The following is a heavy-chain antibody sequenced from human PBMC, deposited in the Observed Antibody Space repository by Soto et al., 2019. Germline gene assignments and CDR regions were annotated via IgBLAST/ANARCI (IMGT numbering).Heavy chain of an antibody. CDR1: GGSISSYY. Sequence: SETLSLTCTVSGGSISSYYWSWIRQPPGKGLEWIGYIYYSGSTNYNPSLKSRVTISVDTSKNQFSLKLSSVTAADTAVYYCAIYRGLFDPWGQGTLVTVSS. CDR2: IYYSGST. D-gene: IGHD3-16*02. J-gene: IGHJ5*02. CDR3: AIYRGLFDP. V-gene: IGHV4-59*01.